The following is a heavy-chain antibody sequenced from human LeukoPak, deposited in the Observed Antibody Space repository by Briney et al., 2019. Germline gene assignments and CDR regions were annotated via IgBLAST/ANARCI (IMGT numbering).Heavy chain of an antibody. CDR1: GYTFTSFG. D-gene: IGHD3-3*01. J-gene: IGHJ6*03. Sequence: ASVKVSCKASGYTFTSFGISWVRHAPGQGLEWMGWISAYNGNTIYAQKLQGRVTMTTDTSTSTAYMDLRSLRSDDTAVYYCARDVSDFWSFSKYYYMDVWGKGTTVTVSS. CDR2: ISAYNGNT. V-gene: IGHV1-18*01. CDR3: ARDVSDFWSFSKYYYMDV.